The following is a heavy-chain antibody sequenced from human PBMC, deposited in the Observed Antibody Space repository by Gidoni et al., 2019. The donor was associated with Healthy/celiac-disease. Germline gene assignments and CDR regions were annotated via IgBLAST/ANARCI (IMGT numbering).Heavy chain of an antibody. J-gene: IGHJ4*02. CDR1: GFPFRSYS. D-gene: IGHD6-19*01. Sequence: EVQLVESGGGLVKPGGSLRLSCAASGFPFRSYSMHWVRQAPGKGLEWFSSISSSSSYIYYADSVKGRFTISRDNAKNSLYLQMNSLRAEDTAVYYCARETIAVADVYFDYWGQGTLVTVSS. V-gene: IGHV3-21*01. CDR2: ISSSSSYI. CDR3: ARETIAVADVYFDY.